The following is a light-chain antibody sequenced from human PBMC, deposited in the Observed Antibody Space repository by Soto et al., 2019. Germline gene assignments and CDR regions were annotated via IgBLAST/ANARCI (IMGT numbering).Light chain of an antibody. CDR1: SSDVGGHNY. Sequence: QSVLTQPASVSGSPGQSITVSCTGTSSDVGGHNYVSWFQQHPGQAPKLLIYEVTTRPSGVSTRFSGSKSGNTASLTISGLLAEDEADYYCSSYTSISTYVFGTGTKVTVL. CDR3: SSYTSISTYV. V-gene: IGLV2-14*01. CDR2: EVT. J-gene: IGLJ1*01.